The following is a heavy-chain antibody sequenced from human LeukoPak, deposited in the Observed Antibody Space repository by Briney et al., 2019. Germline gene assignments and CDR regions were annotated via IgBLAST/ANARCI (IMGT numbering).Heavy chain of an antibody. D-gene: IGHD1-1*01. V-gene: IGHV3-23*01. CDR1: GFTFSNYA. Sequence: SGGSLRLSCAASGFTFSNYAMNWVRQAPGKGLEWVSGISGSGGNTYYADSVKGRFTISRDNSKNTLYLQMNSLRAEDTAVYYCAKDVSTTLNYFDYWGQGILVTVSS. CDR3: AKDVSTTLNYFDY. CDR2: ISGSGGNT. J-gene: IGHJ4*02.